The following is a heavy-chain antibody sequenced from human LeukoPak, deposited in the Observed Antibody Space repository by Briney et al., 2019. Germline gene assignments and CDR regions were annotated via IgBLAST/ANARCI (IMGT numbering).Heavy chain of an antibody. Sequence: PSETLSLTCTVSGDSISSYYWSWIRQPAGKGLEWIGRMYISGSTDYNPSLKSRVTMSVDTSKNQFSLKLSSVTAADTAVYYCARDGLGPYCGGDCFSHDAFDIWGQGTMVTVSS. CDR2: MYISGST. V-gene: IGHV4-4*07. CDR3: ARDGLGPYCGGDCFSHDAFDI. D-gene: IGHD2-21*01. J-gene: IGHJ3*02. CDR1: GDSISSYY.